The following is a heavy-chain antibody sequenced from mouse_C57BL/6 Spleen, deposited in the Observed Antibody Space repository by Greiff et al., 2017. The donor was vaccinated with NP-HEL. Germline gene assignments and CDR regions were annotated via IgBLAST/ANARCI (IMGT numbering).Heavy chain of an antibody. CDR2: INYDGSST. D-gene: IGHD4-1*01. V-gene: IGHV5-16*01. J-gene: IGHJ2*01. CDR1: GFTFSDYY. CDR3: ARDGETGSYYFDY. Sequence: EVQLVESEGGLVQPGSSMKLSCTASGFTFSDYYMAWVRQVPEKGLEWVANINYDGSSTYYLDSLKSRFIISRDNAKNILYLQMSSLKSEDTATYYCARDGETGSYYFDYWGQGTTLTVSS.